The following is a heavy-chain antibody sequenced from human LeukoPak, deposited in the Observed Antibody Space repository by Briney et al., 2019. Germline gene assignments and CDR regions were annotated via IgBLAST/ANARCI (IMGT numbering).Heavy chain of an antibody. CDR3: ARGGSSWQLAGY. D-gene: IGHD6-13*01. J-gene: IGHJ4*02. CDR1: GGSISSYY. V-gene: IGHV4-59*01. CDR2: IYYSGST. Sequence: SETLSLTCTVSGGSISSYYGSWIRQPPGKGLEWIGYIYYSGSTNYNPSLKSRVTISVDTSKNQFSLKLSSVTAADTAVYYCARGGSSWQLAGYWGQGTLVTVSS.